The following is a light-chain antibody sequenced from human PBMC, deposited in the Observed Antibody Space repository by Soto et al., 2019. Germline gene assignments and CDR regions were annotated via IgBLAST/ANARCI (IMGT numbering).Light chain of an antibody. CDR3: SSYTSSSTSVV. CDR2: EVS. Sequence: QSALTQPPSVSGSPGQSVTISCTGTSGDVGSYNRVSWYQQPPGTAPKLMIYEVSNRPSGVPDRFSGSKSGNTASLAISGLQAEDEADYYCSSYTSSSTSVVFGGGTKLTVL. J-gene: IGLJ2*01. V-gene: IGLV2-18*02. CDR1: SGDVGSYNR.